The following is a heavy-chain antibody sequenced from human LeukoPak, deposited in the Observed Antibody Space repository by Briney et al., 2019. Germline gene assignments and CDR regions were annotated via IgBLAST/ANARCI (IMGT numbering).Heavy chain of an antibody. CDR3: ARGSGWFGELLF. Sequence: SETLSLTCTVSGGSISSYYWSWIRQPAGKGLKWIGRIYTSGSTNYNPSLKSRVTMSVDTSKNQFSLKLSSVTAADTAVYYCARGSGWFGELLFWGQGTLVTVSS. J-gene: IGHJ4*02. V-gene: IGHV4-4*07. CDR1: GGSISSYY. D-gene: IGHD3-10*01. CDR2: IYTSGST.